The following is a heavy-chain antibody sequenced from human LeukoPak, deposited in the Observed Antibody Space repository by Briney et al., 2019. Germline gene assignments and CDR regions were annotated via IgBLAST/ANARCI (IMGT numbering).Heavy chain of an antibody. Sequence: SETLSLTCTVSGGSISSGGYYWSWIRQHPGKGLEWIGYIYYSGSTYYNPSLKSRVTISVDTSKNQFSLKLSSVTAADTAVYYCAREDSSGYSYYFDYWGQGTLVTVSS. CDR1: GGSISSGGYY. D-gene: IGHD3-22*01. V-gene: IGHV4-31*03. J-gene: IGHJ4*02. CDR2: IYYSGST. CDR3: AREDSSGYSYYFDY.